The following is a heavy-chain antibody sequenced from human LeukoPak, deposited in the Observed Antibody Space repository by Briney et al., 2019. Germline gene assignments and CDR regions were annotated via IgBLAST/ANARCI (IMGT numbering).Heavy chain of an antibody. CDR1: GFTFSSYA. CDR2: IKSKVDGGTI. Sequence: GGSLRLSCAASGFTFSSYAMSWVRQAPGKGLEWVGRIKSKVDGGTIDYAAPVKGRFTISRDDSKNTLYLQMNSLKTEDTAVYYCTTDLRGRYLVNQESNIAYWGQGNLVTVSS. J-gene: IGHJ4*02. D-gene: IGHD3-10*01. CDR3: TTDLRGRYLVNQESNIAY. V-gene: IGHV3-15*01.